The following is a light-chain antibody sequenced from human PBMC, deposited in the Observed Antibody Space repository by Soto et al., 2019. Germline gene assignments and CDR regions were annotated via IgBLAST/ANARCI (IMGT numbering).Light chain of an antibody. CDR2: LGS. CDR3: MQALQTPRT. Sequence: EIVLTQSPGTLSLSPGERATLSCRASQSVSSSYLAWYQQKPGQSPQLLIYLGSYRGSGVPDRFTGSGSGTDFTLRISRVEAEDVGVYYCMQALQTPRTFGQGTKLEIK. J-gene: IGKJ2*02. V-gene: IGKV2-28*01. CDR1: QSVSSSY.